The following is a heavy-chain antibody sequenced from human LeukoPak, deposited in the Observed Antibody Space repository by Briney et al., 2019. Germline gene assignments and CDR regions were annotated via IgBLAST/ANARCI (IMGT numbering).Heavy chain of an antibody. CDR3: ARMGSGYDNWFDP. V-gene: IGHV4-59*01. CDR1: GGSTSSYY. J-gene: IGHJ5*02. CDR2: IYSSGST. D-gene: IGHD5-12*01. Sequence: SETLSLTCTVSGGSTSSYYWSWIRQPPGKGLEWIGYIYSSGSTSYNPSLKSRVTVSVDTSKNQFSLKLSSVTAADTAVYYCARMGSGYDNWFDPWGQGTPVTVSS.